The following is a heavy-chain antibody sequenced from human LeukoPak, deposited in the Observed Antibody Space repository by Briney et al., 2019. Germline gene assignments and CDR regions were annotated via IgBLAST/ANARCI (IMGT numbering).Heavy chain of an antibody. V-gene: IGHV3-23*01. CDR1: GFTFSSYA. CDR3: ARAGGPGTVDS. CDR2: ISGSGGST. Sequence: GGSLRLSCAASGFTFSSYAMSWVRQAPGKGLEWVSAISGSGGSTYYADSVKGRFTISRDNSKNTLYLQINTLRADDTAFYYCARAGGPGTVDSWGQGTLVTVSS. D-gene: IGHD1-1*01. J-gene: IGHJ4*02.